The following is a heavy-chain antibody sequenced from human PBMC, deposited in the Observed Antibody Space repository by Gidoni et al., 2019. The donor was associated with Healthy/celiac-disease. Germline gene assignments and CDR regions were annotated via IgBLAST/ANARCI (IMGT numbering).Heavy chain of an antibody. Sequence: QVQLQESGPGLVKPSETLSLTCTVSGGSISSYYWSWIRQPPGKGLDWIGYIYYSGSTKYNPSLKSRVTISVDTFKNQFSLKLSSVTTADTAVYYCARDYCGGDCFDLAYFDYWGQGTLVTVSS. CDR2: IYYSGST. V-gene: IGHV4-59*01. D-gene: IGHD2-21*02. CDR3: ARDYCGGDCFDLAYFDY. J-gene: IGHJ4*02. CDR1: GGSISSYY.